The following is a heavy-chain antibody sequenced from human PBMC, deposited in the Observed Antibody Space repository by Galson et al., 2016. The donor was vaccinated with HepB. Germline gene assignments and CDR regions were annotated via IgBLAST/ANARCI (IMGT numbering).Heavy chain of an antibody. Sequence: SLRLSCAASGFTFSAYVMTWVRQVAGKGLEWVSLISGSGVSTYYADSAKGRFTISRDNANNTLFLQMNSLTAEDTAIYYCAKAKTRGGFGNYNYMEVWGKGNTVTV. CDR1: GFTFSAYV. D-gene: IGHD3-16*01. CDR2: ISGSGVST. CDR3: AKAKTRGGFGNYNYMEV. V-gene: IGHV3-23*01. J-gene: IGHJ6*03.